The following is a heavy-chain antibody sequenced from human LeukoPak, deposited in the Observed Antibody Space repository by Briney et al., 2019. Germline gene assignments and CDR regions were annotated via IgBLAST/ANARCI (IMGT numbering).Heavy chain of an antibody. Sequence: PGGSLRLSCAASGFTVSSNYMSWVRQAPGKGLEWVTVIYSGGSTYYADSVKGRFTISRDNSKNTLYLQMNSLRAEDTAVYYCARDPHYYDSSGYLVRGAFDIWGQRTMVTVSS. V-gene: IGHV3-66*02. CDR2: IYSGGST. CDR1: GFTVSSNY. CDR3: ARDPHYYDSSGYLVRGAFDI. J-gene: IGHJ3*02. D-gene: IGHD3-22*01.